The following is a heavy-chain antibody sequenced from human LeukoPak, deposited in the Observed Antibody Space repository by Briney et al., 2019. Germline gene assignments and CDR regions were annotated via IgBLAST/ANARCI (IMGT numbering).Heavy chain of an antibody. J-gene: IGHJ5*02. CDR2: ISGSGGST. CDR3: ANLITFGGVIEP. V-gene: IGHV3-23*01. CDR1: GFTFSSYA. Sequence: GGSLRLSCAASGFTFSSYAMSWVRQAPGKGLEWVSAISGSGGSTYHADSVKGRFTISRDNSKNTLYLQMNSLRAEDTAVYYCANLITFGGVIEPWGQGTLVTVSS. D-gene: IGHD3-16*01.